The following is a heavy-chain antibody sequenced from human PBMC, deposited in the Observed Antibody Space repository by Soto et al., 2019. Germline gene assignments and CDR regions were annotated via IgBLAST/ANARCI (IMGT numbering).Heavy chain of an antibody. CDR1: GGSISSSSYY. Sequence: SETLSLTGTVSGGSISSSSYYWGWIRQPPGKGLEWIGSIYYSGSTYYNPSLKSRVTISVDTSKNQFSLKLSSVTAADTAVYYCARHPPGAMAYGMDVWGQGTTVTVSS. J-gene: IGHJ6*02. CDR2: IYYSGST. V-gene: IGHV4-39*01. D-gene: IGHD5-18*01. CDR3: ARHPPGAMAYGMDV.